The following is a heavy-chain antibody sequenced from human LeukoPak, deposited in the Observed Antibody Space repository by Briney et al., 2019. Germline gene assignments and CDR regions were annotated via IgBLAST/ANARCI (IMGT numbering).Heavy chain of an antibody. CDR2: INPDNGGT. CDR1: GYTFTGHY. J-gene: IGHJ5*02. D-gene: IGHD3-10*01. Sequence: GASVTVSCKASGYTFTGHYIHWVRQAPGQWLEWMGWINPDNGGTNFAQNFQGRVTLTRDTSFTTAYMELSSLTSDDTAVYYCARGAVRGLSANWFDPWGQGTLVTVSS. CDR3: ARGAVRGLSANWFDP. V-gene: IGHV1-2*02.